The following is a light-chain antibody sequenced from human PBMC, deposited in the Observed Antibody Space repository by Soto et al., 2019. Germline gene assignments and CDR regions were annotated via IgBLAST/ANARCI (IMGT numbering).Light chain of an antibody. CDR1: QSVSNSY. J-gene: IGKJ5*01. CDR2: DAS. Sequence: EIVLTQAPGTLSLSPGERATLSCRASQSVSNSYLVWHQQKPGQAPRLLIYDASNRATGIPARFSGSGSVTDFTLTISSLEPEDFAVYYCQQRSNWPPITFGQGTRLEIK. V-gene: IGKV3-11*01. CDR3: QQRSNWPPIT.